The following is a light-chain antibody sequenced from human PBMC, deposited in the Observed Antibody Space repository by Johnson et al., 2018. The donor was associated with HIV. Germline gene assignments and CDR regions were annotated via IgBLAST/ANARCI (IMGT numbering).Light chain of an antibody. CDR2: DNN. CDR1: SSNIGNSY. V-gene: IGLV1-51*01. Sequence: QSVLTQPPSVSAAPGQKVTISCSGSSSNIGNSYVSWYQQLPGTAPKLLIYDNNKRPSGIPDRFSGSKSGTSATLGITGLQTGDEADYYCGTWDSRLSAARVFGTVTKVTVL. J-gene: IGLJ1*01. CDR3: GTWDSRLSAARV.